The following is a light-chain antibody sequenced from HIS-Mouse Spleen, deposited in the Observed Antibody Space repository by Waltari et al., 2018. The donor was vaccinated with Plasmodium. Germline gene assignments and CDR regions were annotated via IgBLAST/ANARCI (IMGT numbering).Light chain of an antibody. CDR3: QQSYSTPPT. Sequence: DIQMTQSPSSLSASVGDRVTITCRASQSIRSYLNWYQQKPGKAPKLLIYAASSLQSGVPSRFSGIGSGTDFTLTISSLQPEDFATYYCQQSYSTPPTFGGGTKVEIK. CDR1: QSIRSY. V-gene: IGKV1-39*01. J-gene: IGKJ4*01. CDR2: AAS.